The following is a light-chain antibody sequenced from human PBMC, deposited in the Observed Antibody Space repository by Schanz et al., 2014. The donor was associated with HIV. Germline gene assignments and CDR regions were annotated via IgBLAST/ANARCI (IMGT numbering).Light chain of an antibody. Sequence: SVLTQPPSVSAAPGQRVTISCSGHSYSIGNNFVSWFQQLPGTAPKLLIYDNYKRPSGIPDRFSGSKSGTSATLVITGLQTGDEADYYCGTWDSSLSAGVFGGGTKLTVL. V-gene: IGLV1-51*01. CDR3: GTWDSSLSAGV. J-gene: IGLJ3*02. CDR2: DNY. CDR1: SYSIGNNF.